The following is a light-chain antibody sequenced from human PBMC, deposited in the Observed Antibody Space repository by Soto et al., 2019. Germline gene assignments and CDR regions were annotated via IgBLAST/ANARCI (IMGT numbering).Light chain of an antibody. CDR1: QTISKY. CDR2: NAS. Sequence: EIVVTQSPAALSLPPGERATIFCKTSQTISKYLVWYQQKPGQAPRLLINNASNRATGIPARFNGSGSGTDFTLTISRLEPEDFAVYYCQQYGSSGTFGQGTKVDIK. V-gene: IGKV3-20*01. CDR3: QQYGSSGT. J-gene: IGKJ1*01.